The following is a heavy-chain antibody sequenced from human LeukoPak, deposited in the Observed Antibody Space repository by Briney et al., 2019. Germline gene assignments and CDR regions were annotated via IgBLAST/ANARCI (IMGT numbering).Heavy chain of an antibody. CDR2: IYYSGST. CDR3: ARGPPSYDSSGYYYASYYYMDV. V-gene: IGHV4-31*03. D-gene: IGHD3-22*01. Sequence: SQTLSLTCTVSGGSISSGGYYWSWIRQHPGKGLEWIGYIYYSGSTYYNPPLKSRIIISVDTSKNQFSLKLSSVTAADTAVYYCARGPPSYDSSGYYYASYYYMDVWGKGTTVTVSS. CDR1: GGSISSGGYY. J-gene: IGHJ6*03.